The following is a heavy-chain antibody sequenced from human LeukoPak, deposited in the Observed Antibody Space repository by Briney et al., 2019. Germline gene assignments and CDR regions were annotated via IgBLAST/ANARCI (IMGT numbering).Heavy chain of an antibody. CDR2: INHSGST. CDR1: GGSFSGYY. V-gene: IGHV4-34*01. CDR3: ARAPYYYGMDV. Sequence: SETLSLTCAVYGGSFSGYYWSWIRRPPGKGLEWIGEINHSGSTNYNPSLKSRVTISVDTSKNQFSLKLSSVTAADTAVYYCARAPYYYGMDVWGKGTTVTVSS. J-gene: IGHJ6*04.